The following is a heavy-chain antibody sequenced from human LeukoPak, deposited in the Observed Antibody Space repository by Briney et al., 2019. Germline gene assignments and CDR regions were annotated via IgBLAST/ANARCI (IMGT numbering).Heavy chain of an antibody. CDR2: INSDGSST. V-gene: IGHV3-74*01. Sequence: QPGGSLRLSCAASGFTFRYYLMHWVRQAPGKGLVWVSRINSDGSSTDYADSVKGRFTISRDNAKNTLYLQMNSLRADDTAVYYCAGCTGEFLRDWGQGTLVTVSS. J-gene: IGHJ4*02. CDR1: GFTFRYYL. CDR3: AGCTGEFLRD. D-gene: IGHD3-10*01.